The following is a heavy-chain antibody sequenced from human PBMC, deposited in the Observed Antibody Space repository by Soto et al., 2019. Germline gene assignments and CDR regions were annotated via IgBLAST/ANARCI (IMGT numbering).Heavy chain of an antibody. CDR3: ASSIDYGDFGWFDP. CDR2: IIPIFGTA. Sequence: SVKVSCKASGGTFSSYAISWVRQAPGQGLEWMGGIIPIFGTANYAQKFQGRVTITADESTSTAYMELSSLRSEDTAVYYCASSIDYGDFGWFDPWGQGTLVTVSS. D-gene: IGHD4-17*01. V-gene: IGHV1-69*13. CDR1: GGTFSSYA. J-gene: IGHJ5*02.